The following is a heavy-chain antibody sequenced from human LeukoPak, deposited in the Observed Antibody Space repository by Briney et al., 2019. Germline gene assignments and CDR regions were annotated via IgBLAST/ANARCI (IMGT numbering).Heavy chain of an antibody. CDR2: INPNSGGT. J-gene: IGHJ4*02. CDR3: ARRQLERPRLFDY. D-gene: IGHD1-1*01. V-gene: IGHV1-2*02. Sequence: ASVKVSCKASGYTFTGYYMHWVRQAPGQGLEWKGWINPNSGGTNYAQKFQGRVTMTRDTSISTAYMELSRLRSDDTAVYYCARRQLERPRLFDYWGQGTLVTVSS. CDR1: GYTFTGYY.